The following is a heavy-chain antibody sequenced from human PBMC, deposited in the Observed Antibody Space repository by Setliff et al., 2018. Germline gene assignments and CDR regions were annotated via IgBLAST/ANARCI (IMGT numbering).Heavy chain of an antibody. Sequence: GGSLRLSCAASGFTFSRYAMNWVRQTPGKGLEWVSYISASSANIQYADSVRGQFTVSRDNARNSLYLQMNSLRGDDAAVYYCASDPSYASSLYYYLEVWGKGTTVTVSS. D-gene: IGHD6-13*01. CDR3: ASDPSYASSLYYYLEV. J-gene: IGHJ6*03. V-gene: IGHV3-48*01. CDR2: ISASSANI. CDR1: GFTFSRYA.